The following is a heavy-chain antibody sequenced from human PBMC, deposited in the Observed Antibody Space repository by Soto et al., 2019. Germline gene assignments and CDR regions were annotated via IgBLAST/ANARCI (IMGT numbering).Heavy chain of an antibody. V-gene: IGHV4-31*03. CDR3: ARDGNDSHGVY. CDR2: IYYSGST. CDR1: GGSISSGGYY. D-gene: IGHD3-22*01. Sequence: QVQLQESGPGLVKPSQTLSLTCTVFGGSISSGGYYWSWIGQHPGKGLEWIGYIYYSGSTYYNPSLKSRVTISVDTSKNQFSLKLSSVTAADTAVYYCARDGNDSHGVYWGQGTLVTVSS. J-gene: IGHJ4*02.